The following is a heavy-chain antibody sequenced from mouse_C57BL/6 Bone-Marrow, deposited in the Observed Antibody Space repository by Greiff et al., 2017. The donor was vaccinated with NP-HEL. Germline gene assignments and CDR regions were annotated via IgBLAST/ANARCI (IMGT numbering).Heavy chain of an antibody. V-gene: IGHV1-80*01. J-gene: IGHJ2*01. CDR2: IYPGDGDT. CDR1: GYAFSSYW. Sequence: QVQLQQSGAELVKPGASVKISCKASGYAFSSYWMNWVKQRPGKGLEWIGQIYPGDGDTNYNGKFKGKATLTADKSFSTAYMQLSSLASEDSSFYCCARGEVVPFYYWGQGTTLTVSS. D-gene: IGHD1-1*01. CDR3: ARGEVVPFYY.